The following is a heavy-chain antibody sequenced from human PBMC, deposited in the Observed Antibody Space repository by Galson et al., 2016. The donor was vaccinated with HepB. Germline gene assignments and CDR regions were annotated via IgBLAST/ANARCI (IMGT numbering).Heavy chain of an antibody. CDR2: ISTSSTYT. CDR3: AREFRGVDY. J-gene: IGHJ4*02. CDR1: GFTFSNFY. V-gene: IGHV3-11*06. Sequence: SLRLSCAASGFTFSNFYMTWIRQAPGKGLEWVSYISTSSTYTNYADSVKGRFTISRDNAKNSLYLQMNSLRAEDTAVYYCAREFRGVDYWGQGTLVTVSS. D-gene: IGHD1-26*01.